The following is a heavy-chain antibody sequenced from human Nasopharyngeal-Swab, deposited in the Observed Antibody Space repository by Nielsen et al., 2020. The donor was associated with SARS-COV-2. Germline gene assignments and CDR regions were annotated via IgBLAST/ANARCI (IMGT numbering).Heavy chain of an antibody. J-gene: IGHJ4*02. Sequence: LKISCAASGFTFRKYWMHWVRRVPGKGLEWVSRTNEDGTVTNYADSVRGRFAISRDNARDTLSLQMNSLRAGDTALYYCARDLSGRDDYWGQGTLVTVSS. CDR2: TNEDGTVT. CDR3: ARDLSGRDDY. D-gene: IGHD2/OR15-2a*01. CDR1: GFTFRKYW. V-gene: IGHV3-74*01.